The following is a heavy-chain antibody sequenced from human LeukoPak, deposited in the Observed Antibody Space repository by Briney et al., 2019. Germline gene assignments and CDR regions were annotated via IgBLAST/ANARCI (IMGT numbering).Heavy chain of an antibody. CDR2: INSDGTRT. D-gene: IGHD2-15*01. CDR3: ARDRSRWSIAPDADV. Sequence: GGSLRLPCAASGFAFNDYWMNWVRQVPGKGLMWVARINSDGTRTTYADPVKGRFTVSRDNAKNTLYLQMNSLRAEDTAVYYCARDRSRWSIAPDADVWGQGTTVTVSS. CDR1: GFAFNDYW. J-gene: IGHJ6*02. V-gene: IGHV3-74*01.